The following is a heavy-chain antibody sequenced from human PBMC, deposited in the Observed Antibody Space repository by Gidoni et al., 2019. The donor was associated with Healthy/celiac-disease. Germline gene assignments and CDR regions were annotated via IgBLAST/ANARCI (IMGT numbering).Heavy chain of an antibody. J-gene: IGHJ4*02. CDR2: IWYDGSNK. V-gene: IGHV3-33*01. CDR1: GFTFSSYG. D-gene: IGHD3-22*01. Sequence: QVQLVESGGGVVQPGRSLRLSCAASGFTFSSYGMHWVRQAPGKGLEWVAVIWYDGSNKYYADSVKGRFTISRDNSKNTLYLQMNSLRAEDTAVYYCARASGDSSGYSLDYWGQGTLVTVSS. CDR3: ARASGDSSGYSLDY.